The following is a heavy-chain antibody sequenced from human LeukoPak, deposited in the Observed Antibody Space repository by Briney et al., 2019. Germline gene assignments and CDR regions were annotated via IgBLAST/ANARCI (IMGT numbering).Heavy chain of an antibody. CDR2: IYSSGST. Sequence: SETLSLTCTVSGGSINTYSWGWIRQPPGKGLEWIGYIYSSGSTNYNPSLKSRVTMSVDTSKNQFSLNLSSVTAADTAVYYCVREGGDAHLDYWGQGTLVTVSS. CDR1: GGSINTYS. J-gene: IGHJ4*02. CDR3: VREGGDAHLDY. V-gene: IGHV4-59*01. D-gene: IGHD3-16*01.